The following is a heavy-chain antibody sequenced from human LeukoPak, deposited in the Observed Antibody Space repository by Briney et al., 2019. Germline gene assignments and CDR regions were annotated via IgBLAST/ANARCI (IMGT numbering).Heavy chain of an antibody. Sequence: SETLSLTCTVSGYSISSGYYWGWIRQPPGKGLEWIGSIYHSGSTYYNPSLKSRVTISVDTSKNQFSLKLSSVTAADTAVYYCARDGPQSLEWLLLDYWGQGTLVTVSS. CDR1: GYSISSGYY. CDR3: ARDGPQSLEWLLLDY. CDR2: IYHSGST. D-gene: IGHD3-3*01. J-gene: IGHJ4*02. V-gene: IGHV4-38-2*02.